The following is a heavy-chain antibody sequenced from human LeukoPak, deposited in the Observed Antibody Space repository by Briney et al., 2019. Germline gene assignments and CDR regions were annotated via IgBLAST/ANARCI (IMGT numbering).Heavy chain of an antibody. J-gene: IGHJ4*02. Sequence: PGGSLRLSCAASGFTFSSYSMNWVRQAPGKGLEWVSSISSSSSYIYYADSVKGRFTISRDNAKNSLYLQMNSLRAEDTAVYYCARDQSAPLWFGELLPPDFGYWGQGTLVTVSS. CDR2: ISSSSSYI. V-gene: IGHV3-21*01. CDR3: ARDQSAPLWFGELLPPDFGY. D-gene: IGHD3-10*01. CDR1: GFTFSSYS.